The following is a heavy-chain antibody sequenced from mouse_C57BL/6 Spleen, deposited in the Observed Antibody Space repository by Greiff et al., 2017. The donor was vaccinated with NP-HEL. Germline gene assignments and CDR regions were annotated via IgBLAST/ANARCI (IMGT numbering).Heavy chain of an antibody. CDR2: ISDGGSYT. Sequence: EVQGVESGGGLVKPGGSLKLSCAASGFTFSSYAMSWVRQTPEKRLEWVATISDGGSYTYYPDNVKGRFTISRDNAKNNLYLQMSHLKSEDTAMYYCARGNYYGSSYVKDFDYWGQCTTLTVSS. J-gene: IGHJ2*01. CDR1: GFTFSSYA. CDR3: ARGNYYGSSYVKDFDY. V-gene: IGHV5-4*01. D-gene: IGHD1-1*01.